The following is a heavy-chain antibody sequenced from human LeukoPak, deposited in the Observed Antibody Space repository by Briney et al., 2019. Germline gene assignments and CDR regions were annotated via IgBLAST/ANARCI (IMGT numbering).Heavy chain of an antibody. J-gene: IGHJ3*02. CDR1: GGSISSGNYY. D-gene: IGHD3-9*01. CDR2: IYYTGST. CDR3: ASGILTGWDAFDI. V-gene: IGHV4-30-4*01. Sequence: PSQTLSLTCTVSGGSISSGNYYWTWIRQPPGRGLEWIGYIYYTGSTYYNPSLESRITISVGTSKNQFSLKLSSVTAADTAVYYCASGILTGWDAFDIWGQGTMVTVSS.